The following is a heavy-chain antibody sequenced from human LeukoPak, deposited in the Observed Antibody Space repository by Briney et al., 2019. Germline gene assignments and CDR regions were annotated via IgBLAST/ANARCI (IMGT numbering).Heavy chain of an antibody. CDR3: ARDPFEH. CDR1: GFTFSSYS. Sequence: PGGSLRLSCAASGFTFSSYSMNWVRQAPGKGLEWVATITQGGSEKFYVDSVKGRFTISGDNAKNSLYLQMNSLRAEDTAVYYCARDPFEHWGQGTLVTVSS. CDR2: ITQGGSEK. V-gene: IGHV3-7*01. J-gene: IGHJ1*01.